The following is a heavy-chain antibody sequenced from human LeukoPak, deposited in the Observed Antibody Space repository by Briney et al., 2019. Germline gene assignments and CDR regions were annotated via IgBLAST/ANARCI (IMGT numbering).Heavy chain of an antibody. D-gene: IGHD3-10*01. CDR3: ARAYYFGSSNWFDP. V-gene: IGHV4-4*07. CDR1: SGSISSYF. CDR2: IHTSGNT. Sequence: LETLSLTCSVSSGSISSYFRSWLRQPAGKGLEWIGRIHTSGNTDYNPSLKSRVTMSVDTSKNQFSLKLTSVTAADTAVYFCARAYYFGSSNWFDPWGQGTLVTVSS. J-gene: IGHJ5*02.